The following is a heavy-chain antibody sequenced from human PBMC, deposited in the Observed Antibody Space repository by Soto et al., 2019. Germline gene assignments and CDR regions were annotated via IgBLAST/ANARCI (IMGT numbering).Heavy chain of an antibody. CDR3: ARDKVRWGIAALAAYGMDV. CDR2: IYYSGST. V-gene: IGHV4-31*03. D-gene: IGHD6-13*01. Sequence: SETLSLTCTVSGGSISSGGYYWSWIRQHPGKGLEWIGYIYYSGSTYYNPSLKSRVTISVDTSKNQFSLKLSSVTAADTAVYYCARDKVRWGIAALAAYGMDVWGQGTTVTVSS. CDR1: GGSISSGGYY. J-gene: IGHJ6*02.